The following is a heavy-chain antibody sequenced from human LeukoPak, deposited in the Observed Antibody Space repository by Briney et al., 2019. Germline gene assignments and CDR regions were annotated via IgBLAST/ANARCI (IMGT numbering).Heavy chain of an antibody. D-gene: IGHD2-2*01. Sequence: SSETLSLTCAVSGYSISRDYYWGWIRQPPGKGLEWIGNIYHSGSSYYNPSLKSRVTISVDTSKNQFSLKLTSVTAADTAVYYCARQCSSSSCYFGYWGQGTLVTVSS. CDR3: ARQCSSSSCYFGY. J-gene: IGHJ4*02. CDR2: IYHSGSS. V-gene: IGHV4-38-2*01. CDR1: GYSISRDYY.